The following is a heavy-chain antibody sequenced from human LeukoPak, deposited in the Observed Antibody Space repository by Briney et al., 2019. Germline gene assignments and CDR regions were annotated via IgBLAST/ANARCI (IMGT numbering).Heavy chain of an antibody. J-gene: IGHJ4*02. V-gene: IGHV3-48*01. CDR3: ARSLNRYEAD. CDR2: ISSSSISI. Sequence: GGSLRLSCAASGFTFSSYGINWVRQAPGKGLEWVSYISSSSISIYYADSVKGRFTISRDNAKNSLYLQMNSLRVEDTAVYYCARSLNRYEADWGQGTLVTVSS. D-gene: IGHD1-1*01. CDR1: GFTFSSYG.